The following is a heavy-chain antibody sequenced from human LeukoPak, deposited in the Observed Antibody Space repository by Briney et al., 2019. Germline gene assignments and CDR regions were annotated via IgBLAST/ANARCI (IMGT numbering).Heavy chain of an antibody. D-gene: IGHD4-17*01. Sequence: PGGSLRLSCAASGFTFSSYWMHWVRQAPGKGLVWVSRINSDGSSTSYADSVKGRFTISRDNAKNTLYLQVNSLRVEDTAVYYCARVSPEGDYDYWGQGTLVTVSS. CDR2: INSDGSST. CDR1: GFTFSSYW. CDR3: ARVSPEGDYDY. J-gene: IGHJ4*02. V-gene: IGHV3-74*01.